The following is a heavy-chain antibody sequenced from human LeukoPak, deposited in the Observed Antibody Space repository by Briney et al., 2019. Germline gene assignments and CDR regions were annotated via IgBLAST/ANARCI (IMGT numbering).Heavy chain of an antibody. J-gene: IGHJ4*02. D-gene: IGHD6-19*01. CDR3: ATKQWLAPPPDS. V-gene: IGHV3-74*01. CDR2: INTDGTVT. CDR1: GFTFSKYW. Sequence: GGSLRLSCAASGFTFSKYWMLWVRQAPGKGLESVSRINTDGTVTTYADSVKGRFTVSGDNADNTVFLQMNSVRDEDTAVYYCATKQWLAPPPDSWGQGTPVTVSS.